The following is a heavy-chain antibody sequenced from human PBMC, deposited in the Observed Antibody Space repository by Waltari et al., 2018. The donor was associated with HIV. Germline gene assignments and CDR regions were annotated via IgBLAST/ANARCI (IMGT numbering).Heavy chain of an antibody. J-gene: IGHJ4*02. CDR2: ITYDGSNK. D-gene: IGHD1-1*01. Sequence: VQLVESGGDVVQPGGSLRLPCAVSGFTLSSYGMHWVRQAPGKGLEWMSFITYDGSNKYYADSVKGRFTISRDSSKNTLYLQMNGLRSEDTAVYYCAKDGYTPTYFDYWGQGTLVTVSS. V-gene: IGHV3-30*02. CDR3: AKDGYTPTYFDY. CDR1: GFTLSSYG.